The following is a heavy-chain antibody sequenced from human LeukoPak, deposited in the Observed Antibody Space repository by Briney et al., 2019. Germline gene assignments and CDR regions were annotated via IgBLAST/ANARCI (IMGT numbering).Heavy chain of an antibody. CDR3: ARDKASVVTLDY. J-gene: IGHJ4*02. D-gene: IGHD2-21*02. CDR1: GFTFSSYA. CDR2: ISYDGSNK. Sequence: GRSLRLYCAASGFTFSSYAMHWVRQAPGKGLEGVAVISYDGSNKYYADSVKGRFTISRDNSKNTLYLQMNRLRAEDTAVYYCARDKASVVTLDYWGQGTLVTVSS. V-gene: IGHV3-30*01.